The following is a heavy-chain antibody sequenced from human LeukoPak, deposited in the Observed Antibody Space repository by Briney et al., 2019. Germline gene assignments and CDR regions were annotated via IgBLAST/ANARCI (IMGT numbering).Heavy chain of an antibody. CDR2: ISYDGSNK. CDR1: GFTFSSYA. J-gene: IGHJ4*02. D-gene: IGHD6-13*01. V-gene: IGHV3-30*14. CDR3: ARDSLAAAGAFDY. Sequence: PGGSLRLSCAASGFTFSSYAMHWVRQAPGKGLEWVAVISYDGSNKYYADSVKGRFTISRDNSENTLYLQMNSLRAEDTAVYYCARDSLAAAGAFDYWGQGTLVTVSS.